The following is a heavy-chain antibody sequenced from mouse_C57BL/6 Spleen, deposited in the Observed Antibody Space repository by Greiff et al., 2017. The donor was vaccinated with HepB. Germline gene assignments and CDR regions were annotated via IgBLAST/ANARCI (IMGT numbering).Heavy chain of an antibody. J-gene: IGHJ2*01. CDR1: GYTFTSYW. V-gene: IGHV1-55*01. CDR2: IYPGSGST. CDR3: ARGGGLITTVVAPDY. D-gene: IGHD1-1*01. Sequence: QVQLQQPGAELVKPGASVKMSCKASGYTFTSYWITWVKQRPGQGLEWIGDIYPGSGSTKYNEKFKSKATLTVDTSSSTAYMQLSSLTSEDSAVYYCARGGGLITTVVAPDYWGQGTTLTVSS.